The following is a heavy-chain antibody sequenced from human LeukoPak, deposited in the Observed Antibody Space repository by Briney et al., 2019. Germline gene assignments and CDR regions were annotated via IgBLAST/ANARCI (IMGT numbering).Heavy chain of an antibody. D-gene: IGHD6-13*01. Sequence: ASVKVSCKASGYTFTGYYMHWVRQAPGQGLEWMGWINPNSGGTNYAQKFQGRVTMTRDTSISTAYMELSRLRSDDTAVYYCARVSAAGTPIDYWGQGTLVTVSS. J-gene: IGHJ4*02. CDR2: INPNSGGT. V-gene: IGHV1-2*02. CDR1: GYTFTGYY. CDR3: ARVSAAGTPIDY.